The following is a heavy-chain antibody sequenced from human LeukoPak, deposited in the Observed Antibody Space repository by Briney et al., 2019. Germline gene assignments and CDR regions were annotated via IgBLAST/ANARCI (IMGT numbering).Heavy chain of an antibody. J-gene: IGHJ6*02. CDR1: GFSFSSYG. Sequence: GGSLRLSCAASGFSFSSYGMHWVRQAPGKGLEWVAVIPYDGSTKYYADSMKGRFTISRDNSKNTLYLQMNSLRAEDTAVYYCAKDPRRGYYDAPDVWGQGTTVTVSS. CDR3: AKDPRRGYYDAPDV. CDR2: IPYDGSTK. D-gene: IGHD3-22*01. V-gene: IGHV3-30*18.